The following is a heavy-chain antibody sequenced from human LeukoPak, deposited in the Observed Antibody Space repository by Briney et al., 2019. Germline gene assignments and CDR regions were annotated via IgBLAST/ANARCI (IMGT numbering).Heavy chain of an antibody. CDR1: GFTFEDFG. Sequence: PGGSLRLSCVVSGFTFEDFGMSWVRQVPGKGLEWVSGINWSGDSIHYADSVKGRFTISRDNAKNSLYLQMNSLRAEDMALYYCAKDRAAMVIGPFDYWGQGTLVTVSS. D-gene: IGHD5-18*01. V-gene: IGHV3-20*04. CDR2: INWSGDSI. CDR3: AKDRAAMVIGPFDY. J-gene: IGHJ4*02.